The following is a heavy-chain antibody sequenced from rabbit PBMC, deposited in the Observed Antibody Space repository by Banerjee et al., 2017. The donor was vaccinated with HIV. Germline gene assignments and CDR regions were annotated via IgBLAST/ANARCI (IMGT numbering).Heavy chain of an antibody. D-gene: IGHD8-1*01. V-gene: IGHV1S45*01. Sequence: QEQLVESGGGLVTLGGSLKLSCKASGIDFSSYGISWVRQAPGKGLEPIGCIDAGSSGSTYYASWAKGRFTMSKTSSTTVTLQMTTLTAADTATYFCARADKSYYDAFTLWGQGTLVTVS. CDR3: ARADKSYYDAFTL. CDR2: IDAGSSGST. CDR1: GIDFSSYG. J-gene: IGHJ4*01.